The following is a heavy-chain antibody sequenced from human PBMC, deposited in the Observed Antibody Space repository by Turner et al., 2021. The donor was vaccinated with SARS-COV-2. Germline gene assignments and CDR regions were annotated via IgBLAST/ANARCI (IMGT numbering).Heavy chain of an antibody. CDR1: GFTVSSNY. CDR3: ARDLMEVGGMDV. J-gene: IGHJ6*02. CDR2: IYSCGST. V-gene: IGHV3-53*01. Sequence: EGQLVGSGGGVIQPGGSVRLSCAASGFTVSSNYMSWVRQAPGEGLVWVSVIYSCGSTYYADSVKVRFTISRDNSKNTLYLQMNSLSAEDTAVYYCARDLMEVGGMDVWGQGTTVTVSS. D-gene: IGHD3-3*01.